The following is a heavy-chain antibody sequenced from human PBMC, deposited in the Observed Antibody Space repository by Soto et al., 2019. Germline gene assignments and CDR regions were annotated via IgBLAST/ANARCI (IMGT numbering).Heavy chain of an antibody. CDR2: MYYSGSI. D-gene: IGHD3-22*01. CDR1: GDSISSGGFH. CDR3: AREGDYHSGRGYRPHGY. J-gene: IGHJ4*02. V-gene: IGHV4-31*03. Sequence: QVQLQESGPGLVEPSQTLSLTCTVSGDSISSGGFHWSWIRHHPGKGLEWIGYMYYSGSISYNPSLKSRVAFSMDTSKNQFTLKLTSVTAADTAVYYCAREGDYHSGRGYRPHGYWGQGTLVTVSS.